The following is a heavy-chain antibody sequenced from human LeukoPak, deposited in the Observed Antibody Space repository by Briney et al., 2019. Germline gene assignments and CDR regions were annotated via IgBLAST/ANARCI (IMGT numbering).Heavy chain of an antibody. V-gene: IGHV3-30*18. D-gene: IGHD6-19*01. CDR1: GFTFSSYG. CDR2: ISYDGSNK. Sequence: GGSLRLSCSASGFTFSSYGMHWVRQAPGKGLEWVAVISYDGSNKYYADSVKGRFTISRDNSKNTLYLQMNSLRAEDTAVYYCAKGGGYSSGWYGVGSNWCDPWGQGTLVTVSS. CDR3: AKGGGYSSGWYGVGSNWCDP. J-gene: IGHJ5*02.